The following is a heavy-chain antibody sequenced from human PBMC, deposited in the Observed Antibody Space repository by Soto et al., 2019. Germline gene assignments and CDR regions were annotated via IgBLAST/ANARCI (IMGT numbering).Heavy chain of an antibody. Sequence: SETLSLTCAVYGGSFSGYYWSWILQPPGKGLEWIGEINHSGSTNYNPSLKSRVTISVDTSKNQFSLKLSSVTAADTAVYYCARAKTVLLWFGEYQYFQHWGQGTLVTVSS. CDR1: GGSFSGYY. CDR3: ARAKTVLLWFGEYQYFQH. J-gene: IGHJ1*01. V-gene: IGHV4-34*01. CDR2: INHSGST. D-gene: IGHD3-10*01.